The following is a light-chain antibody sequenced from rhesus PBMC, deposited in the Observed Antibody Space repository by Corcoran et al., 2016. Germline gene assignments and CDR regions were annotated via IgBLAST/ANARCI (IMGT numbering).Light chain of an antibody. V-gene: IGKV1-74*01. CDR3: QHGYGTPIFT. J-gene: IGKJ3*01. CDR2: RTS. CDR1: ENVNNY. Sequence: DIQMTQSPSSLSSSVGDRVTITCRTSENVNNYLNWHQQKPGRAPKLLIYRTSTLQTGVPSRFSGSGSGTEYTFTISSLHPEDVGTYYWQHGYGTPIFTFGPGTKLDIK.